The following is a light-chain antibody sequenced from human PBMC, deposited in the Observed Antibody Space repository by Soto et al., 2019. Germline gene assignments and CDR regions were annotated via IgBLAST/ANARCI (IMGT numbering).Light chain of an antibody. Sequence: DIQMTQSPSSVSASVGDTVTITCRASQPISSWLAWFQQKPGEPPKLLIYAASTLQSGVPSRFNGSGSGTEFTLTISSLQPEDFATDYCQQANIFPRMFAQGTKVEI. CDR1: QPISSW. CDR2: AAS. V-gene: IGKV1-12*01. CDR3: QQANIFPRM. J-gene: IGKJ1*01.